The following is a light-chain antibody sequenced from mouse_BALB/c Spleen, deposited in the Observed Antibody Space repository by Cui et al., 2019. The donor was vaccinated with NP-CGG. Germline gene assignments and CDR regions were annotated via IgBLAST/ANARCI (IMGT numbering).Light chain of an antibody. CDR3: ALWYSNHWV. V-gene: IGLV1*01. J-gene: IGLJ1*01. Sequence: QAVVTHASAPTTSPVETSTLTCRSSTGAVTTSNYANWVQEKPDHLFTGLIGGTNNRAPGVPARFSGSLIGDKAALTITGAQTEDEAIYFCALWYSNHWVFGGGTKLTVL. CDR2: GTN. CDR1: TGAVTTSNY.